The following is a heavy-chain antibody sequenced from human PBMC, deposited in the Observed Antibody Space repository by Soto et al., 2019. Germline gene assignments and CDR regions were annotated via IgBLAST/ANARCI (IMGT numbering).Heavy chain of an antibody. J-gene: IGHJ6*02. Sequence: QVQLVESGGGVVQPGRSLRLSCAASGFTFSSYGMHWVRQAPGKGLEWVAVIWYDGSNKYYADSVKGRFTISRDNSKNTLSLQMNSLRAEDTAVYYCARAPRYYSSSWYLDYYYGMDVWGQGTTVTVSS. CDR3: ARAPRYYSSSWYLDYYYGMDV. CDR1: GFTFSSYG. CDR2: IWYDGSNK. D-gene: IGHD6-13*01. V-gene: IGHV3-33*01.